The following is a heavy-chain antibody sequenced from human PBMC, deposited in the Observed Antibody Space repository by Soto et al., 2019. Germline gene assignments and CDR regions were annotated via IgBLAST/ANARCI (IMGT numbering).Heavy chain of an antibody. Sequence: QVQLVESGGGVVQPGRSLRLSCAASGLTFSYYGMHWVRQAPGKGLECVALVSSDGSNLFYADSVKGRFTISRDNSKNPLYLQMNSLRAEDTAVYYCAKNTGGNSYYFDFWGKGTLVTVSS. CDR2: VSSDGSNL. CDR3: AKNTGGNSYYFDF. J-gene: IGHJ4*02. V-gene: IGHV3-30*18. D-gene: IGHD2-21*01. CDR1: GLTFSYYG.